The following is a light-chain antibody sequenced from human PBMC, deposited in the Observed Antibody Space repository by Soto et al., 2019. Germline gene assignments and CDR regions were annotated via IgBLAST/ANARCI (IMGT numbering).Light chain of an antibody. Sequence: QSVLTQPPSASGTPGQRVTISCSGSSSNIGSNPVNWYQQLPGTAPKLLIYSNNQRPSGVPDRFSGSKSGTSASLAISGLQSEDEADYYCAGWDDSLNGWVFGGGTKLTVL. CDR1: SSNIGSNP. CDR2: SNN. J-gene: IGLJ3*02. V-gene: IGLV1-44*01. CDR3: AGWDDSLNGWV.